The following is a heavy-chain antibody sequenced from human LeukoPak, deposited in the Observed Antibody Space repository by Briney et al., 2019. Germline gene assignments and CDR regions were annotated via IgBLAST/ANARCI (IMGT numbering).Heavy chain of an antibody. CDR2: INPNSGGT. CDR3: AREDTAMVTDY. J-gene: IGHJ4*02. V-gene: IGHV1-2*02. Sequence: ASVKVSCKASGYTLTGYYMHWVRQAPGQGLEWMGWINPNSGGTNYAQKFQGRVTMTRDMSISTAYMELSRLKSDDTAVYYCAREDTAMVTDYWGQGTLVTVSS. D-gene: IGHD5-18*01. CDR1: GYTLTGYY.